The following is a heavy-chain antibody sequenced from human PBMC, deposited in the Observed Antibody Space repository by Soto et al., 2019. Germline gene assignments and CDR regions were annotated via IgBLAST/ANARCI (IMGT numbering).Heavy chain of an antibody. CDR2: ISGSGGNT. V-gene: IGHV3-23*01. CDR1: GFTFSSYA. D-gene: IGHD6-13*01. CDR3: AKPISSSWYKGGYYYYYGMDV. J-gene: IGHJ6*02. Sequence: GGSLRLSCAASGFTFSSYAMSWVRQAPGKGLEWVSAISGSGGNTYYADSLKGRFTISRDNSKNTLYLQMNSLRAEDTAVYYCAKPISSSWYKGGYYYYYGMDVWGQGTTVTVSS.